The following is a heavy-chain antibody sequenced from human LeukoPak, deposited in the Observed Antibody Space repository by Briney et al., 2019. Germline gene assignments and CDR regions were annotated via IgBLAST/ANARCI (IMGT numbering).Heavy chain of an antibody. J-gene: IGHJ4*02. Sequence: SVKVSCKASGGTFSSYAISWVRQAPGQGLEWMGRIIPIFGTANYAQKFQGRVTVTTDESASTAYMELSSLRSEDTAVYYCARGPFQQWLVHYWGQGTPVTVSS. V-gene: IGHV1-69*05. D-gene: IGHD6-19*01. CDR2: IIPIFGTA. CDR1: GGTFSSYA. CDR3: ARGPFQQWLVHY.